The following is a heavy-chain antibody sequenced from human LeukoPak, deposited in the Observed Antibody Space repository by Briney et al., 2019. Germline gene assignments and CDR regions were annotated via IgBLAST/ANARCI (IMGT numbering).Heavy chain of an antibody. D-gene: IGHD6-13*01. CDR1: GGSISSYY. CDR2: SYYSGNT. J-gene: IGHJ5*02. Sequence: PSETLSLTCTTSGGSISSYYWSWIRQPPGKGLEGIGYSYYSGNTNYNPSLKSRVTLSVDTSKNQFSLKLSSVTAADTAVYYCARGDRVDSSSWYNWFDPRGQGTLVTVSS. V-gene: IGHV4-59*01. CDR3: ARGDRVDSSSWYNWFDP.